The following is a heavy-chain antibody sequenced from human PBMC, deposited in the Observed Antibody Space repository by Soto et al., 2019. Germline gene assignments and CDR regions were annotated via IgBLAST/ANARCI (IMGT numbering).Heavy chain of an antibody. J-gene: IGHJ5*02. V-gene: IGHV4-59*08. D-gene: IGHD2-15*01. Sequence: SETLSLTCHVSGGSISSYYWSWIRQPPGKGLEWIGYMYYGGRTNYNPSLKSRVTISVDTSKMQVSLKLSSVTAADTAVYFCARGTPSPLIVRSSRGRLFDPWGQGTLVTVSS. CDR3: ARGTPSPLIVRSSRGRLFDP. CDR2: MYYGGRT. CDR1: GGSISSYY.